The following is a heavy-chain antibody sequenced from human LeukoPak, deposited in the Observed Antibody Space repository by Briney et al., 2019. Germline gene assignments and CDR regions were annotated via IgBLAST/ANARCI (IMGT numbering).Heavy chain of an antibody. J-gene: IGHJ4*02. CDR1: GGTFSSYA. CDR2: IIPIFGTA. Sequence: GASVKVSCKASGGTFSSYAISWVRQAPGQGLEWMGGIIPIFGTANYAQKFQGRVTITADESTSTTYMELSSLRSEDTAVYYCARGVPYSGSEDYWGQGTLVTVSS. CDR3: ARGVPYSGSEDY. V-gene: IGHV1-69*13. D-gene: IGHD1-26*01.